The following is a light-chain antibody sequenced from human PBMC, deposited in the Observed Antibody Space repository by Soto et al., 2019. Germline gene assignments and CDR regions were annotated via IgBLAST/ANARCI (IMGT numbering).Light chain of an antibody. V-gene: IGLV1-40*01. J-gene: IGLJ1*01. CDR2: ENN. Sequence: QSVLTQPPSVSEAPGQRVTISCTGSSSNIGAGYEAHWYQQVPGTAPKLLIYENNNRPSGVPDRFSGSKSGTLASLAITGLQPEDEAEYYCLSFDSSLRGYVFGTGTKLTVL. CDR1: SSNIGAGYE. CDR3: LSFDSSLRGYV.